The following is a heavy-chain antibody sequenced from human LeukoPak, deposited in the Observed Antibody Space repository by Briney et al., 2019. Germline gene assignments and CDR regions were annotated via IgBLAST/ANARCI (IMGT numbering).Heavy chain of an antibody. J-gene: IGHJ4*02. CDR2: ISYDGDSK. Sequence: GGSLRLSCAASAFTFSSSAMHWVRQAPSKGLEWVAVISYDGDSKNYADSVKGRFTISRDNSKNTLYLQMNSLRAEDTAVYYCAKVSDGDSRFDYWGQGTLVTVSS. V-gene: IGHV3-30-3*01. D-gene: IGHD4-17*01. CDR1: AFTFSSSA. CDR3: AKVSDGDSRFDY.